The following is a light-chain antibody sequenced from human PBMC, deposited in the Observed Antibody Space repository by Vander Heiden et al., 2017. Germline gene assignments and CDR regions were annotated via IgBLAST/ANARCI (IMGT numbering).Light chain of an antibody. Sequence: DIQMPQSPSSLSASVGDRVTITCRASQSISSYLNWYQQKPGKAPNLLIYAASSLQSGVPSRFSGSGSGTDFTLTISSLRPEDFATYFCQQSYSSLLTFGGGTRVEI. V-gene: IGKV1-39*01. CDR2: AAS. J-gene: IGKJ4*01. CDR3: QQSYSSLLT. CDR1: QSISSY.